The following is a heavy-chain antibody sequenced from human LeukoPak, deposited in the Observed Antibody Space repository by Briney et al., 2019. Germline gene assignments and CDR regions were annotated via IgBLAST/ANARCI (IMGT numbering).Heavy chain of an antibody. CDR2: INPNSGGT. J-gene: IGHJ4*02. CDR1: GYTFTGYY. V-gene: IGHV1-2*02. Sequence: ASVKVCCKASGYTFTGYYMHWVRQAPGQGVEWMGWINPNSGGTNYAQKFQGRVTMTRDTSISTAYMELSRLRSDDTAVYYCARDDYYGSGKFGYWGQGTLVTVSS. D-gene: IGHD3-10*01. CDR3: ARDDYYGSGKFGY.